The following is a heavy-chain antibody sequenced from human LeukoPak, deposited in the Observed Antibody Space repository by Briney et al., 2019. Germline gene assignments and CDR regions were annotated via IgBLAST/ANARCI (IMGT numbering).Heavy chain of an antibody. D-gene: IGHD6-13*01. V-gene: IGHV3-15*01. CDR1: GFTFSNAW. Sequence: GGSLRLSCAASGFTFSNAWMSWVRQAPGKGLEWVGRIKSKTDGGTTDYAAPVKGRFTISRDDSKNTLYLQMNSLKTEDTAVYYCTTGSSYSSSWPFDYWGQGTLVTVSS. CDR2: IKSKTDGGTT. J-gene: IGHJ4*02. CDR3: TTGSSYSSSWPFDY.